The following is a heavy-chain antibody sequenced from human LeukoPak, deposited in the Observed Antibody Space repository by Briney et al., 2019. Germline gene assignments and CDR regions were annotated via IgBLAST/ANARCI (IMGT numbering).Heavy chain of an antibody. CDR2: ISNNGAST. Sequence: PARSLRLSCSASGFTFSSYAMHWVRQAPEKGLEYVSAISNNGASTYYADSVKGRFTISRENSKNTLYLQMSSLRAEATAVYYCVSTISSGWELDYWGQGTLVTVSS. D-gene: IGHD6-19*01. CDR3: VSTISSGWELDY. CDR1: GFTFSSYA. J-gene: IGHJ4*02. V-gene: IGHV3-64*03.